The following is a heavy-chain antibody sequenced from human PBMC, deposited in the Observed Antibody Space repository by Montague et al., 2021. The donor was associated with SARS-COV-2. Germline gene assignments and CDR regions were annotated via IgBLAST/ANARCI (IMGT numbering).Heavy chain of an antibody. Sequence: SLRLSCAVSDFTFSSYEMNWVRQAPGKGLEWGSYISSGGRALYYADSVKGRFTLSRDNAKNSLSLQMNSLRAEDTAGYYCARESSSRHGMDVWGQGTTVTVSS. V-gene: IGHV3-48*03. CDR3: ARESSSRHGMDV. J-gene: IGHJ6*02. CDR1: DFTFSSYE. CDR2: ISSGGRAL. D-gene: IGHD6-13*01.